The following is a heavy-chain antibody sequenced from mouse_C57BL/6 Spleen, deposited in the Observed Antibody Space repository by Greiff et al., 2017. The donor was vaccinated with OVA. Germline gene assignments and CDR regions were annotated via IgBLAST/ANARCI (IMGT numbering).Heavy chain of an antibody. CDR2: IYPGDGDT. D-gene: IGHD2-4*01. CDR3: ASPYYDYTWFAY. Sequence: VQLQQSGAELVKPGASVKISCKASGYAFSSYWMNWVKQRPGKGLEWIGQIYPGDGDTNYNGKFKGKATLTADKSSSTAYMQLSSLTSEDSAVYFCASPYYDYTWFAYWGQGTLVTVSA. CDR1: GYAFSSYW. J-gene: IGHJ3*01. V-gene: IGHV1-80*01.